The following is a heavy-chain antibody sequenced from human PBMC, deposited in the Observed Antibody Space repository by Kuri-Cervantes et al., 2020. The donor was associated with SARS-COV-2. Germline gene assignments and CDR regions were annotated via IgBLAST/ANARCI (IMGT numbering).Heavy chain of an antibody. J-gene: IGHJ4*02. Sequence: GESLKISCAASGLTFSSYGMHWVRQAPGKGLEWVAVIWYDGSNKYYADSVKGRFTISRDNSKNTLYLQMNSLRAEDTAVYYCARDHKSMAMAVAGTAVDYWGQGTLVTVSS. V-gene: IGHV3-33*08. CDR2: IWYDGSNK. CDR3: ARDHKSMAMAVAGTAVDY. CDR1: GLTFSSYG. D-gene: IGHD6-19*01.